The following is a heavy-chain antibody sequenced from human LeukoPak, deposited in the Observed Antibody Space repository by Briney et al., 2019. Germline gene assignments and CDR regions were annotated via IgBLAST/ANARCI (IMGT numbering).Heavy chain of an antibody. D-gene: IGHD3-9*01. Sequence: PSETLSLTCAVSGYSISSGYYWGWIRQPPGKGLEWIGSIYHSGSTYYNPSLKSRVTISVDTSKNQFSLKLSSVTAADTAVYYCARDARLGYDILTGYHFDYWGQGTLVTVSS. CDR3: ARDARLGYDILTGYHFDY. J-gene: IGHJ4*02. V-gene: IGHV4-38-2*02. CDR2: IYHSGST. CDR1: GYSISSGYY.